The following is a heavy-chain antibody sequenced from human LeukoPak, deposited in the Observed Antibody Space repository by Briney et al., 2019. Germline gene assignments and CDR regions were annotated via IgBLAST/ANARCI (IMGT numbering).Heavy chain of an antibody. CDR1: GFTFSSYR. D-gene: IGHD5-24*01. V-gene: IGHV3-7*04. CDR3: ARDLLEMATV. Sequence: GGSLRLSCAASGFTFSSYRMSWVRQAPGKGLEWVANIKQDGSEKYYVDSVKGRFTISRDNAKNSLYLQMNSLRDEDTAVYHCARDLLEMATVWGQGTLVTVSS. J-gene: IGHJ4*02. CDR2: IKQDGSEK.